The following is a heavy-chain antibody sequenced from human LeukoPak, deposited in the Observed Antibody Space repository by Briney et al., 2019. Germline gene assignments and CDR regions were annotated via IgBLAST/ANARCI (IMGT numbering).Heavy chain of an antibody. CDR1: GYSISSGYH. CDR2: IYHSGST. CDR3: AREAVGAISGAFDI. Sequence: SETLSLTCTVSGYSISSGYHWGWIRQPPGKGLEWIGSIYHSGSTYYNPSLKSRVTISVDTSKNQFSLKLSSVTAADTAVYYCAREAVGAISGAFDIWGQGTMVTVSS. V-gene: IGHV4-38-2*02. D-gene: IGHD1-26*01. J-gene: IGHJ3*02.